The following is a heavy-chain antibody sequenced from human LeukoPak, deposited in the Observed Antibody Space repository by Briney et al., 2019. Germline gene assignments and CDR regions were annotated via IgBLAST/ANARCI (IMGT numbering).Heavy chain of an antibody. D-gene: IGHD1-26*01. CDR2: ISPNSGGT. CDR1: GYTFTGYY. Sequence: ASVKVSCKASGYTFTGYYMHWVRQAPGQGLEWMGWISPNSGGTNYAQKFQGRDTMTRDTSISTAYMELSRLRSDDTAVYYCARQDRASGSFDYWGQGTLVTVSS. CDR3: ARQDRASGSFDY. J-gene: IGHJ4*02. V-gene: IGHV1-2*02.